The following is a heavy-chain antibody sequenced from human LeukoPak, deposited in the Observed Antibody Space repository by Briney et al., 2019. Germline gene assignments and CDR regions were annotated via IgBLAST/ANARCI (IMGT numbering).Heavy chain of an antibody. CDR2: ISSSGSTT. CDR3: ARDRVWVGSGNYNTNWLDP. CDR1: GFTFSNYE. Sequence: GGSLRLSCAASGFTFSNYEMNWVRQAPGKGLEWVSYISSSGSTTYYADSVKGRFTISRDNAKNSLYLQMNSLRAEDTAVYYCARDRVWVGSGNYNTNWLDPWGQGTLVTVSS. J-gene: IGHJ5*02. V-gene: IGHV3-48*03. D-gene: IGHD3-10*01.